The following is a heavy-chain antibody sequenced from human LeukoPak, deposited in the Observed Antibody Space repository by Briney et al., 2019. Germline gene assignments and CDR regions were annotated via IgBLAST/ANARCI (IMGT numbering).Heavy chain of an antibody. J-gene: IGHJ4*02. CDR3: ASGYSYPSPFDY. CDR2: IYHSGTT. Sequence: SGTLSLTCAVSGGSISNTNWWSWFRQPPGKGLEWIGEIYHSGTTNYNPSFKSRVTMSVDKSKNQFSLKLTSVTAADTAVYYCASGYSYPSPFDYWGQGALVSVSS. V-gene: IGHV4-4*02. CDR1: GGSISNTNW. D-gene: IGHD5-18*01.